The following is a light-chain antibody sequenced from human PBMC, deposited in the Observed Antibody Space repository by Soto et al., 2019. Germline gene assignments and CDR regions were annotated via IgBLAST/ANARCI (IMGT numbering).Light chain of an antibody. J-gene: IGKJ1*01. CDR3: QKHNNWLWT. CDR1: QSVSSY. CDR2: DAS. Sequence: EIVLTQSPATLSLSPGERATLSCRASQSVSSYLAWYQQKPGQAPRLLIYDASNRATGIPARFSGSGSGTDFTLTISSLEPEDFAVYYCQKHNNWLWTFGQGTKVEIK. V-gene: IGKV3-11*01.